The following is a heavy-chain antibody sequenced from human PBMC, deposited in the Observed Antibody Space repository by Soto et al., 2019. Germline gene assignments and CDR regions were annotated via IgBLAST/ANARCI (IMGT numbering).Heavy chain of an antibody. CDR2: MNPNSGNT. V-gene: IGHV1-8*01. D-gene: IGHD7-27*01. J-gene: IGHJ4*02. Sequence: ASVKVSCKASGYTFTSYDINWVRQATGQGLEWMGWMNPNSGNTGYAQKFQGRVTMTTDTSTSTAYMELRSLRSDDTAVYYCARDGSGETGDPFDWGQGTLVTVSS. CDR1: GYTFTSYD. CDR3: ARDGSGETGDPFD.